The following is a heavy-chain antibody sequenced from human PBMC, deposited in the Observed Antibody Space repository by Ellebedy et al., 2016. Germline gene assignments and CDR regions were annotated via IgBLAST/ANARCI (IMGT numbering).Heavy chain of an antibody. J-gene: IGHJ5*02. V-gene: IGHV4-34*01. Sequence: SETLSLTXAVYGGSFSGYYWSWIRQPPGKGLEWIGEINHSGSTNYNPSLKSRVTISVDTSKNQFSLKLSSVTAADTAVYYCARGHPVAAVFVAERVRRRSGNWFDPWGQGTLVTVSS. CDR1: GGSFSGYY. CDR3: ARGHPVAAVFVAERVRRRSGNWFDP. CDR2: INHSGST. D-gene: IGHD6-13*01.